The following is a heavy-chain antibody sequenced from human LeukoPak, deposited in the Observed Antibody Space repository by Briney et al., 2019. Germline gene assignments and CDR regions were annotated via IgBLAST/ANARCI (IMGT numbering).Heavy chain of an antibody. D-gene: IGHD3-22*01. CDR3: AKDRKGYYYWSFDY. J-gene: IGHJ4*02. V-gene: IGHV3-23*01. Sequence: GGSLRLSCAASGFTFSSYAMSWVRQAQGTGLEWVSAISGSGGSTYYADSVKGRFTISRDNSKNTLYLQMNSLRAEDTAVYYCAKDRKGYYYWSFDYWGQGTLVTVSS. CDR1: GFTFSSYA. CDR2: ISGSGGST.